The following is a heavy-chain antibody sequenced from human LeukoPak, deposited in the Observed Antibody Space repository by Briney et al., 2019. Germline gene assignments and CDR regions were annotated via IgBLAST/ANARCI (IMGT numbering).Heavy chain of an antibody. V-gene: IGHV1-69*05. CDR2: IIPIFGTA. D-gene: IGHD3-22*01. CDR1: GGTFSSYA. CDR3: AREAIRRPHYDSSGYFLARYFDL. J-gene: IGHJ2*01. Sequence: ASVKVSCKASGGTFSSYAISWVRQAPGQGLEWMGRIIPIFGTANYAQKFQGRVTITTDESTSTAYMELSSLRSEDTAVYYCAREAIRRPHYDSSGYFLARYFDLWGRGTLVTISS.